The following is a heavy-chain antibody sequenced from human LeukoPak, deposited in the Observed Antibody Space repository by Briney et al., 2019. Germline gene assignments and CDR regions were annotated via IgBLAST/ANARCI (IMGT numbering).Heavy chain of an antibody. CDR3: ARSRGGSYHY. V-gene: IGHV3-74*01. Sequence: TGGPLNLSWAPPELPFITAGKHWVRKPPGKGLVWVSRINTDGSTTTYADSVKGRFTISRDNAKNTLYLQMNSLRVEDTAVYYCARSRGGSYHYWGQGTLVTVSS. J-gene: IGHJ4*02. D-gene: IGHD3-16*02. CDR1: ELPFITAG. CDR2: INTDGSTT.